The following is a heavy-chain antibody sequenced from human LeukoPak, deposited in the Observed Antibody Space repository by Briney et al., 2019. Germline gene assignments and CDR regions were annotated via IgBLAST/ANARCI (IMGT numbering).Heavy chain of an antibody. V-gene: IGHV4-59*01. CDR1: GGSIGTYY. J-gene: IGHJ4*02. CDR3: AREANYYGSGSYFEGTFDY. Sequence: SETLSLTCTVSGGSIGTYYWSWIRQPPGKGLEWIGYIYHNGITNYNPSLKSRVTISIDTSKNEFSLKLTSVIAADTAVYFCAREANYYGSGSYFEGTFDYWGQGSLVTVSS. CDR2: IYHNGIT. D-gene: IGHD3-10*01.